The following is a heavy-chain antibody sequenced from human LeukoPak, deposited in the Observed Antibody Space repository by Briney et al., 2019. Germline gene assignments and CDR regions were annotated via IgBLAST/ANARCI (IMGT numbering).Heavy chain of an antibody. Sequence: SETLSLTCTVSGGSISSSSYYWGWIRQPPGKGLEWIGSIYYSGSTYYNPSLKSRVTISVDTSKNQFSLKLSSVTAADTAVYYCAREASAQKRTGTLDYWGQGTLVTASS. CDR2: IYYSGST. J-gene: IGHJ4*02. V-gene: IGHV4-39*02. CDR1: GGSISSSSYY. D-gene: IGHD1-14*01. CDR3: AREASAQKRTGTLDY.